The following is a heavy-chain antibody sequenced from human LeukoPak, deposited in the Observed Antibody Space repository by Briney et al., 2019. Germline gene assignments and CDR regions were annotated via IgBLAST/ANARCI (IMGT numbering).Heavy chain of an antibody. V-gene: IGHV5-51*01. CDR1: GYSFTSCW. D-gene: IGHD2-15*01. CDR3: ARHIEHCSGGNCYLYLDY. J-gene: IGHJ4*02. Sequence: GEPLKISCKGSGYSFTSCWIGWGRPMPGKGLEWIGIIYPGDSDARYSPSFQGQVTISADKSISTAYLQWSSLKASDTAMYYCARHIEHCSGGNCYLYLDYWGQGTLVTVSS. CDR2: IYPGDSDA.